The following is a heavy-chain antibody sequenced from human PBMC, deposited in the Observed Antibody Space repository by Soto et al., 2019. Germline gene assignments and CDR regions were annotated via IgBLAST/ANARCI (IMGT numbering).Heavy chain of an antibody. D-gene: IGHD2-21*02. J-gene: IGHJ6*02. CDR1: GLTLSNAW. V-gene: IGHV3-15*07. Sequence: EVQLVESGGGLVKPGGSLSLSCAASGLTLSNAWMNWVREAPGKGLEWVGRIKTKTEGGTTDYAAPVKGRFTISRDDSKNTLYLQMNSLKTEDTAVYSCTADQVVTSDYAMDVWGQGTTLTVSS. CDR2: IKTKTEGGTT. CDR3: TADQVVTSDYAMDV.